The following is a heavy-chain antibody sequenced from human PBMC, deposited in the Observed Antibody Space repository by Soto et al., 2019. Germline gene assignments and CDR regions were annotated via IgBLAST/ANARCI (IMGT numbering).Heavy chain of an antibody. D-gene: IGHD3-22*01. J-gene: IGHJ4*02. Sequence: ASVNVSCKASGGTFSSHAIRLVRQAPGQGLGWXGGXXPXXXXXNXXXKFQGRVTITPDESTSTAYMEMSSLRSEDTAVYYCARDRAGGGYDYWGQGTLFTVSS. CDR3: ARDRAGGGYDY. CDR1: GGTFSSHA. CDR2: XXPXXXXX. V-gene: IGHV1-69*13.